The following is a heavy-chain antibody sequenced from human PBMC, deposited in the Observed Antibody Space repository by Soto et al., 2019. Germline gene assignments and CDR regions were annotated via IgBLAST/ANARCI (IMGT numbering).Heavy chain of an antibody. D-gene: IGHD2-15*01. Sequence: VASVKVSCKASGYSFTIYGLTWVRQAPGQGLEWMGWISTYDGNTHYAQNFQGRVSMARDTSTSTAYMELRSLRSDDTAVYYCARDRGRSCIGGTCPFDYWG. CDR2: ISTYDGNT. CDR1: GYSFTIYG. V-gene: IGHV1-18*01. CDR3: ARDRGRSCIGGTCPFDY. J-gene: IGHJ4*01.